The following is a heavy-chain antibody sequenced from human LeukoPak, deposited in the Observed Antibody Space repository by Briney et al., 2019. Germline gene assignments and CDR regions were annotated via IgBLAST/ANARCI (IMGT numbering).Heavy chain of an antibody. D-gene: IGHD3-3*01. J-gene: IGHJ3*02. Sequence: SETLSLTCTVSGGSISSSSYYWGWIRQPPGKGLEWIGSIYYSGSTYYNPSLKSRVTISVDTSKNQFPLKLSSVTAADTAVYYCARVFSPTSITIFGVVIGAAFDIWGQGTMVTVSS. V-gene: IGHV4-39*01. CDR3: ARVFSPTSITIFGVVIGAAFDI. CDR1: GGSISSSSYY. CDR2: IYYSGST.